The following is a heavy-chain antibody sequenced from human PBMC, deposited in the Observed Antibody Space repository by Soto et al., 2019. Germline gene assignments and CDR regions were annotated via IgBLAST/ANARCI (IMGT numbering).Heavy chain of an antibody. CDR3: ARVHAAGGNWFDP. CDR2: IYYSGST. D-gene: IGHD6-25*01. Sequence: ASETLSLTCTVSGGSLSSGGYYWSWIRQHPGKGLEWIGYIYYSGSTYYNPSLKSRVTISVDTSKSQFSLKLSSVTAADTAVYYCARVHAAGGNWFDPWGQGTLVTVSS. J-gene: IGHJ5*01. CDR1: GGSLSSGGYY. V-gene: IGHV4-30-4*08.